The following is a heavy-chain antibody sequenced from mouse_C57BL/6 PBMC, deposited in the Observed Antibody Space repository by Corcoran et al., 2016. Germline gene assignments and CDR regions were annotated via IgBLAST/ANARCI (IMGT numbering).Heavy chain of an antibody. V-gene: IGHV1-75*01. CDR1: GYNFTDYY. CDR2: IFPGSGST. D-gene: IGHD1-1*01. CDR3: ARYGYYGSSYGDYYAMDY. J-gene: IGHJ4*01. Sequence: QVQLQQSGPELVKPGASVKISCKASGYNFTDYYINWVKQRPGQGLEWIGWIFPGSGSTYYNEKFKGKATLTVDKSSSTAYMLLSSLTSEDSAVYFCARYGYYGSSYGDYYAMDYWGQGTSVTVSA.